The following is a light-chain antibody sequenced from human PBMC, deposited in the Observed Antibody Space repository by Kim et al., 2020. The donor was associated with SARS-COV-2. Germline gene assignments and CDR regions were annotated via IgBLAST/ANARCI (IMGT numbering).Light chain of an antibody. CDR2: DAS. CDR1: QSVSNY. CDR3: QHRSNWPRIT. V-gene: IGKV3-11*01. Sequence: SPGERATLSCRASQSVSNYLAWYQQKPGHAPRLLIYDASNRATGIPARFSGSGSGTDFTLTISGLEPEDFAVYYCQHRSNWPRITFGQGTRLEIK. J-gene: IGKJ5*01.